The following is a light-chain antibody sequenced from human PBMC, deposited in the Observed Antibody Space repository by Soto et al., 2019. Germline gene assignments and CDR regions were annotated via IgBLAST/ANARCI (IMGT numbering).Light chain of an antibody. CDR2: DAS. CDR3: QQRSDWPPLT. CDR1: QSVHSY. V-gene: IGKV3-11*01. J-gene: IGKJ4*01. Sequence: EIVLTQSQDTLSLSPGERATLSCRASQSVHSYLAWYQQKPGQAPRLLIYDASNRATGIPARFSGSGSGTDFTLTISSLEPEDSAVYFCQQRSDWPPLTFGGGTKVEIK.